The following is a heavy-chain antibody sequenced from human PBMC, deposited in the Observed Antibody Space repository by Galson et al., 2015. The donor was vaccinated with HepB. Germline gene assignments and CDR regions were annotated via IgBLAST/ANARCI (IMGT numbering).Heavy chain of an antibody. V-gene: IGHV1-8*01. D-gene: IGHD5-12*01. CDR3: ARARSGYDSRYYYYYMDV. CDR2: MNPNSGNT. Sequence: SVKVSCKASGYTFTSYDINWVRQATGQGLEWMGWMNPNSGNTGYAQKFQGRVIMTRNTSISTAYMELSSLRSEDTAVYYCARARSGYDSRYYYYYMDVWGKGTTVTVSS. J-gene: IGHJ6*03. CDR1: GYTFTSYD.